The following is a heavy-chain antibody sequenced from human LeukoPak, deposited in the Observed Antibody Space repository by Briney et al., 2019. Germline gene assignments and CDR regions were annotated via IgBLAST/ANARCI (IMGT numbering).Heavy chain of an antibody. CDR3: AKDAPYYGSGSPPKLDY. CDR2: ISYDGSNK. D-gene: IGHD3-10*01. V-gene: IGHV3-30*18. J-gene: IGHJ4*02. Sequence: GRSLRLSCAASGFTFSSYGMHWVRQAPGKGLEWVAVISYDGSNKYYADPVKGRFTISRDNSKNTLYLQMNSLSAGDTAVYYCAKDAPYYGSGSPPKLDYWGQGTLVTVSS. CDR1: GFTFSSYG.